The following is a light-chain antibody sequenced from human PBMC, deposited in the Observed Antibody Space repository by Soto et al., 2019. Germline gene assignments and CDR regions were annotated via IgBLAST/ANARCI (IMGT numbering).Light chain of an antibody. CDR3: KQSYSTPFT. CDR2: AAS. V-gene: IGKV1-39*01. CDR1: QSISSY. Sequence: DIQMTQSPSSLSASVGDRVTITCRASQSISSYLNWYQQKPGKAPKLLIYAASSLQSGVPSRFSGSGSGTDLTLTISSLQPEDFATYYCKQSYSTPFTFGPGTKVDIK. J-gene: IGKJ3*01.